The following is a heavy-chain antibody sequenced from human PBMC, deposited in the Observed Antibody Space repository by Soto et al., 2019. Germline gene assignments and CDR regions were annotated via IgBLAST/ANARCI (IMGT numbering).Heavy chain of an antibody. D-gene: IGHD5-12*01. CDR3: AKDAVYNDSLWLVAN. CDR2: MTGSGGDI. Sequence: EVQLLESGGGLVQPGGSLRLSCAASGFSFSRYAMMWVRQAPGKGQEWVAGMTGSGGDIRYADSVKGRFTISKDNSKNTLYLQMNSLRAEDTAIYYCAKDAVYNDSLWLVANWGQGTLVTVSS. CDR1: GFSFSRYA. V-gene: IGHV3-23*01. J-gene: IGHJ4*02.